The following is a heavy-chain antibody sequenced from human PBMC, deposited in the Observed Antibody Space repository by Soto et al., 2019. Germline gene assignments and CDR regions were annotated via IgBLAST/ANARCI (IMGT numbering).Heavy chain of an antibody. CDR3: AKDLGSSGWYFDY. V-gene: IGHV3-23*01. CDR1: GFTFSSYA. Sequence: GSLRLSCAASGFTFSSYAMSWVRQAPGKGLEWVSTIPSSGRSTYYADSVKGRFTISRDNSKNTLYLQMNSLRADDTAVYYCAKDLGSSGWYFDYWGQGTLVTVSS. CDR2: IPSSGRST. J-gene: IGHJ4*02. D-gene: IGHD6-19*01.